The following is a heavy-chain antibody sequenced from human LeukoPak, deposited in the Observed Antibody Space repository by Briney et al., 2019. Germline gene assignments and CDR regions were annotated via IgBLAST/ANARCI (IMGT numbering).Heavy chain of an antibody. CDR2: IKQDGSEK. D-gene: IGHD1-26*01. J-gene: IGHJ4*02. Sequence: QSGGSLRLSCAASGFTFSSYWMSWVRQAPGKGLEWVANIKQDGSEKYYVDSVKGRFTISRDNSKNTLYLQMNSLRAEDTAVYYCAKAPSGATSRDYWGQGTLVTVSS. CDR1: GFTFSSYW. V-gene: IGHV3-7*03. CDR3: AKAPSGATSRDY.